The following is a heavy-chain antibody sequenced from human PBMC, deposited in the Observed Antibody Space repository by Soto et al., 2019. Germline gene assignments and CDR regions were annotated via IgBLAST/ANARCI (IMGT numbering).Heavy chain of an antibody. CDR3: AREVGYGDFSAALLD. D-gene: IGHD2-21*02. J-gene: IGHJ4*02. V-gene: IGHV1-69*01. CDR1: GGTFSSHS. CDR2: IITLFGTS. Sequence: VQLMQSGAEVKKPGSSVKVSCKASGGTFSSHSINWVRQAPGQGLEWMGGIITLFGTSIYAQNFQGRVTITADQSTSTAYMELNSLTSDDTAVYYCAREVGYGDFSAALLDWGQGTLVTVSS.